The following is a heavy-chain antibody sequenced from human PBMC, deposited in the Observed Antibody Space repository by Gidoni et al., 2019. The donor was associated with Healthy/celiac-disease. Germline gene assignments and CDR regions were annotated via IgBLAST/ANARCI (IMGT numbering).Heavy chain of an antibody. CDR3: ARGEDYYDSSGPDY. CDR2: ISSSISYI. V-gene: IGHV3-21*01. CDR1: GFPFSSYS. Sequence: EVQLVESGGGLVKPGGSLRLSCAASGFPFSSYSMNWVRQAPGKGLEWVSSISSSISYIYYADSVKGRFTISRDNAKNSLYLQMNSLRAEDTAVYYCARGEDYYDSSGPDYWGQGTLVTVSS. D-gene: IGHD3-22*01. J-gene: IGHJ4*02.